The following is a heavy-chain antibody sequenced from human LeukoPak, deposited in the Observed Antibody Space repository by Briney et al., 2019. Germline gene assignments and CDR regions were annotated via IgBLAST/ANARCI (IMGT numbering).Heavy chain of an antibody. D-gene: IGHD3-10*01. CDR1: GFTFDDYA. CDR2: ISWNSGSI. J-gene: IGHJ3*02. V-gene: IGHV3-9*01. Sequence: GGSLRLSCAASGFTFDDYAMHWVRQAPGKGLEWVSGISWNSGSIGYADSVKGRFTISRDNAKNSLYLQMNSLRAEDTTLYYCAKDINGYYYGSGSHYNWAAFDIWGQGTMVTVSS. CDR3: AKDINGYYYGSGSHYNWAAFDI.